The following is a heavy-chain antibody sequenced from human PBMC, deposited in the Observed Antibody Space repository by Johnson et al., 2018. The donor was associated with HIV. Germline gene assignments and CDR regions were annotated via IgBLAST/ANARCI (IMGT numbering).Heavy chain of an antibody. D-gene: IGHD2-8*01. CDR2: INWNSDTI. J-gene: IGHJ3*02. CDR3: AKDIWQYMYGAFDI. V-gene: IGHV3-20*04. CDR1: GFTFDEYG. Sequence: VQLVESGGGVVRPGESLRLSCAGSGFTFDEYGMSWVRQVAGKGLEWVSGINWNSDTIAYADSVKGRFTISRDNAKNSLYLQMNSLRAEDTALYYCAKDIWQYMYGAFDIWGQGTMVTVSS.